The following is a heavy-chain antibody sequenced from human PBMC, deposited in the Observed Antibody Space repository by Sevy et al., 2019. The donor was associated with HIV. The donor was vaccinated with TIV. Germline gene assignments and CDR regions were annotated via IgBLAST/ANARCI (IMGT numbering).Heavy chain of an antibody. D-gene: IGHD4-17*01. CDR2: INPNNGGT. J-gene: IGHJ6*02. CDR1: RYTFTDYY. Sequence: ASVKVSCKAARYTFTDYYVHWVRQGPGQGLEWMGWINPNNGGTKYAQRFQGRVTMTRETSINTAYTELGSLTSDDTAVYYCARLTTMPTSDDYGMDVWGQGTTVTVSS. V-gene: IGHV1-2*02. CDR3: ARLTTMPTSDDYGMDV.